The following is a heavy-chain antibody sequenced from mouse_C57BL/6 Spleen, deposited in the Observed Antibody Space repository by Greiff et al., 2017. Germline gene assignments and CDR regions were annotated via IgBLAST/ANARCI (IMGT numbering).Heavy chain of an antibody. CDR2: IHPNSGST. J-gene: IGHJ2*01. V-gene: IGHV1-64*01. CDR1: GYTFTSYW. Sequence: QVQLQQPGAELVKPGASVKLSCKASGYTFTSYWMHWVKQRPGQGLEWIGMIHPNSGSTNYNEKFKSKATLTVDKSSSTAYMQLSSLTSEDSAVYYCASYYYGSSYPPYFDYWGQGTTLTVSS. CDR3: ASYYYGSSYPPYFDY. D-gene: IGHD1-1*01.